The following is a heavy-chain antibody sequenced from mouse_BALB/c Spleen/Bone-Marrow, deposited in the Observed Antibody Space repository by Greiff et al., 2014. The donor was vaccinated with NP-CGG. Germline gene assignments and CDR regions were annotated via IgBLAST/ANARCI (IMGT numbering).Heavy chain of an antibody. CDR3: ARHAYYDQTEVSFVY. Sequence: DVQLQESGGGLVKSGGSLKLSCAASGFTFSNYGMSWVRQTPEKRLEWVATISGGGSYTFYSDSVKGRFTISRDNAKNNLYLQLSSLGSEDTALYYCARHAYYDQTEVSFVYWGQGTLVTVSA. J-gene: IGHJ3*01. CDR1: GFTFSNYG. D-gene: IGHD2-4*01. V-gene: IGHV5-9-2*01. CDR2: ISGGGSYT.